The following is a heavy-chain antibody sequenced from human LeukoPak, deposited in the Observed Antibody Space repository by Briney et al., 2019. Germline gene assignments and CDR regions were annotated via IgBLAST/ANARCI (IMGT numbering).Heavy chain of an antibody. D-gene: IGHD2-2*01. J-gene: IGHJ5*02. CDR3: ARVDRYCSSTSCYAWFDP. CDR2: IIPIFGTA. Sequence: SVKVSCKASGGTFSSYAISWVRQAPGQGLEWMGGIIPIFGTANYAQKFQGRVTITADKSTSTACMELSSLRSEDTAVYYCARVDRYCSSTSCYAWFDPWGQGTLVTVSS. CDR1: GGTFSSYA. V-gene: IGHV1-69*06.